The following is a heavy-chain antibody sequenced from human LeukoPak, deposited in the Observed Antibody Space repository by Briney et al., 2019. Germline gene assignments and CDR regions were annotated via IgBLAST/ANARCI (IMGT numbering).Heavy chain of an antibody. CDR1: GFTFSNAW. D-gene: IGHD3-22*01. J-gene: IGHJ4*02. Sequence: GGSLRLSCAASGFTFSNAWMSWVRQAPGKGLEWVGRIKSKTDGGTTDYAAPVKGRFTISRDDSKNTLYLQTNSLKTEDTAVYYCTTDPNYYDSSGYYSYPPDYWGQGTLVTVSS. V-gene: IGHV3-15*01. CDR3: TTDPNYYDSSGYYSYPPDY. CDR2: IKSKTDGGTT.